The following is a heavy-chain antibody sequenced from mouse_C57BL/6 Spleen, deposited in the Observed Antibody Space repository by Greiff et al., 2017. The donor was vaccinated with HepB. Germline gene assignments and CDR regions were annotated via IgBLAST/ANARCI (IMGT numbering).Heavy chain of an antibody. CDR2: IDPETGGT. Sequence: QESGAELVRPGASVTLSCKASGYTFTDYEMHWVKQTPVHGLEWIGAIDPETGGTAYNQKFKGKAMLTADKSSSTAYMELRSLTSEDSAVYYCTRPFYGSSYYAMDYWGQGTSVTVSS. CDR3: TRPFYGSSYYAMDY. V-gene: IGHV1-15*01. J-gene: IGHJ4*01. CDR1: GYTFTDYE. D-gene: IGHD1-1*01.